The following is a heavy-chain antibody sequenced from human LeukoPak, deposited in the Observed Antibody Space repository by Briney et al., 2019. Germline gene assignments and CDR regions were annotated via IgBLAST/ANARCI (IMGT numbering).Heavy chain of an antibody. CDR1: GGSFSGYY. J-gene: IGHJ4*02. CDR2: INHSGST. V-gene: IGHV4-34*01. Sequence: SETLSLTCAVYGGSFSGYYWSWIRHPPGKWLEWIGEINHSGSTNYNPSLKSRVTISVDTSKNQFSLKLSSVTAAGTAVYYCATSSGWYPLGYWGQGTLVTVSS. D-gene: IGHD6-19*01. CDR3: ATSSGWYPLGY.